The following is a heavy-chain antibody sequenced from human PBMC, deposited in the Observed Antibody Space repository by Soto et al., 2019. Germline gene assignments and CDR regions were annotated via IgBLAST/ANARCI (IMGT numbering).Heavy chain of an antibody. Sequence: SQTLSLTCGISGDSVSSNSAAWNWLRQSPSRGLEWLGRTYYRSKWYNDYAVSVESRITINPDTSKNHFSLQLNFVTPEDTAVYFCARGEQYSGRIFDYWGRGTLVTVPS. V-gene: IGHV6-1*01. J-gene: IGHJ4*02. D-gene: IGHD1-26*01. CDR1: GDSVSSNSAA. CDR2: TYYRSKWYN. CDR3: ARGEQYSGRIFDY.